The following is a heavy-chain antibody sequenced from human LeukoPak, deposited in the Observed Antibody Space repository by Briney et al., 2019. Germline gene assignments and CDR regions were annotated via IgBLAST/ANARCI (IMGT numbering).Heavy chain of an antibody. D-gene: IGHD1-26*01. V-gene: IGHV3-23*01. CDR2: ISGRGGST. CDR3: AKDPWEGYAAFDI. CDR1: GFTFSSYA. J-gene: IGHJ3*02. Sequence: GGSLRLSCAACGFTFSSYAMSWVGQAPGKGLEWVSAISGRGGSTYYADSVKGRFTISRDNSKHTLYLQMNSPRAEDTAVYYCAKDPWEGYAAFDIWGQGTMVPVSS.